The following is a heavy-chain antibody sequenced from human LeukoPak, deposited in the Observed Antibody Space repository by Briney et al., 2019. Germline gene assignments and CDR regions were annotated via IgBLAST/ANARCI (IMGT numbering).Heavy chain of an antibody. CDR2: IIPILGIA. V-gene: IGHV1-69*04. CDR3: ASSLMRGYSYGAYYYYGMDV. J-gene: IGHJ6*02. D-gene: IGHD5-18*01. CDR1: GGTFSSYA. Sequence: ASVNVSCKASGGTFSSYAISWVRQAPGQGLEWMGRIIPILGIANYAQKFQGRVTITADKSTSTAYMELSSLRSEDTAVYYCASSLMRGYSYGAYYYYGMDVWGQGTTVTVSS.